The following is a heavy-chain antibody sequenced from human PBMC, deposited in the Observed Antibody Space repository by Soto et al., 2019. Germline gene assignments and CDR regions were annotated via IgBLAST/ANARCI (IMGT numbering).Heavy chain of an antibody. V-gene: IGHV3-33*01. CDR3: ARDAQHLANYGMDV. CDR2: LWAGGNIR. D-gene: IGHD3-3*02. J-gene: IGHJ6*02. Sequence: QVQLVESGGNVVQPGRSLRLSCAASGFSFSSHGMHWVRQAPGKGLEWVAHLWAGGNIRYYAYSVKGRFTISSDHSKNTLYLQMDSLGAEDTAVYYCARDAQHLANYGMDVWGQGTTDTVSS. CDR1: GFSFSSHG.